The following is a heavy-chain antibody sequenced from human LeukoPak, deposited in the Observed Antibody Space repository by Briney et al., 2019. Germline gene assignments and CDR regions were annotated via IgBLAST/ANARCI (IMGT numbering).Heavy chain of an antibody. V-gene: IGHV3-74*01. J-gene: IGHJ4*02. CDR1: GFTFSSHW. CDR2: INNDGSDT. D-gene: IGHD3-16*01. Sequence: GGSLTLSCAASGFTFSSHWMHWVRQVPGKGLVWVSRINNDGSDTVYADSVKGRFTISRDNAKNTLDLQMNSLRVEDTAVYYCARGSFGPDYWGQGTLVTVSS. CDR3: ARGSFGPDY.